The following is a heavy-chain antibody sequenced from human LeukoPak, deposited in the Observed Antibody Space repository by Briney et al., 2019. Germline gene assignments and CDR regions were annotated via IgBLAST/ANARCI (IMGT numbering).Heavy chain of an antibody. V-gene: IGHV4-39*07. Sequence: PSETLSLTCTVSGGSISSSSYYWGWIRQPPGKGLEWIGSIYYSGSTYYNPSLKSRVTISVDTSKNQFSLKLSSVTAADTAVYYRARGSRLIAARHYMDVWGKGTTVTVSS. CDR2: IYYSGST. CDR1: GGSISSSSYY. CDR3: ARGSRLIAARHYMDV. D-gene: IGHD6-6*01. J-gene: IGHJ6*03.